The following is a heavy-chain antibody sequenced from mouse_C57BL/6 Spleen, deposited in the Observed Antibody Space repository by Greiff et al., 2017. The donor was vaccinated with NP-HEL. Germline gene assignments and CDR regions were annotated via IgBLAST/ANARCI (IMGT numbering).Heavy chain of an antibody. V-gene: IGHV1-5*01. Sequence: VQLQQSGTVLARPGASVKMSCKTSGYTFTSYWMHWVKQRPGQGLEWIGAINPGNSDTSYKQKVKGKAKLTAVTSASTAYLELSSLTNEDSAVYYCTRSYLFLDVYYFDYWGQGTTLTVSS. CDR2: INPGNSDT. CDR1: GYTFTSYW. J-gene: IGHJ2*01. D-gene: IGHD6-2*01. CDR3: TRSYLFLDVYYFDY.